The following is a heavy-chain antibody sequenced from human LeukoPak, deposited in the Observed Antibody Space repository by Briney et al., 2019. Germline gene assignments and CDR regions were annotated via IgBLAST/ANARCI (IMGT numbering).Heavy chain of an antibody. J-gene: IGHJ3*02. V-gene: IGHV4-34*01. CDR3: ARARPGPDAFDI. Sequence: RSSETLSLTCAVYGGSFSGYYWSWIRQPPGKGLEWIGEINHSGSTNYNPSLKSRVTISVDTSKNQFSLKLSSVTAADTAVYYCARARPGPDAFDIWGQGTMVTVSS. CDR2: INHSGST. CDR1: GGSFSGYY.